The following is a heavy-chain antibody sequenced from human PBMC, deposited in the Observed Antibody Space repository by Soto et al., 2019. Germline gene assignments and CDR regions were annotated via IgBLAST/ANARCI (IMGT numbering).Heavy chain of an antibody. Sequence: GGSLRLSCAASGFTLSSYAMSWVRQAPGKGLEWVSAISGSGGSTYYADSVKGRFTISRDNSKNTLYLQMNSLRAEDTAVYYCAKVPDIVVVPATYYFDYWGQGTLVTVS. J-gene: IGHJ4*02. CDR2: ISGSGGST. CDR1: GFTLSSYA. CDR3: AKVPDIVVVPATYYFDY. D-gene: IGHD2-2*01. V-gene: IGHV3-23*01.